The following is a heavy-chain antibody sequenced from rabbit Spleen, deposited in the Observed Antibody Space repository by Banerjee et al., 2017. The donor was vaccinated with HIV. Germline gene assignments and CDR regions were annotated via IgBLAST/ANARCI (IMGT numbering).Heavy chain of an antibody. CDR3: ARDTGSSFSSYGMDL. J-gene: IGHJ6*01. CDR2: IYTGNGKN. Sequence: ESGGDLVKPGASLTLTCTASGFSFSSGYDMSWVRQAPGKGLEWIGFIYTGNGKNYSATWATGRFTCSKTSSTTVTLQMTSLTVADTATYFCARDTGSSFSSYGMDLWGPGTLVTVS. D-gene: IGHD8-1*01. V-gene: IGHV1S40*01. CDR1: GFSFSSGYD.